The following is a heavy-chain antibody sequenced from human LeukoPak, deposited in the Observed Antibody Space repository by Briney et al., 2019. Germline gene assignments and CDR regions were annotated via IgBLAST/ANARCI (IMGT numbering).Heavy chain of an antibody. Sequence: PGGSLTLSCAGSGFTVSTNYMNWVRQAPGKGLEWVSVIYSGGSTYYADSVKGRFTVSRDNSKNTLFLQMNSLRAEDTAVYYCAKDGGLWVSAHWGDSWGRGTLVTVSS. J-gene: IGHJ4*02. CDR1: GFTVSTNY. V-gene: IGHV3-53*01. CDR3: AKDGGLWVSAHWGDS. D-gene: IGHD7-27*01. CDR2: IYSGGST.